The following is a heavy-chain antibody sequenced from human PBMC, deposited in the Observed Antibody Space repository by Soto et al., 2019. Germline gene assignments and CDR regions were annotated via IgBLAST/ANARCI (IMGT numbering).Heavy chain of an antibody. CDR1: GGYFSSYY. V-gene: IGHV4-59*01. CDR2: MYSGST. CDR3: ARDRVSYSGDYPYYYGMDV. J-gene: IGHJ6*02. D-gene: IGHD4-17*01. Sequence: QVQLQESGPGLVKPSETLSLICTVSGGYFSSYYWSWIRQTPGKGLEWIGYMYSGSTYYKPSLKSRVTFSLDTSKNQFSLKLSSVTAADTAVYYCARDRVSYSGDYPYYYGMDVWGQGTTVTVSS.